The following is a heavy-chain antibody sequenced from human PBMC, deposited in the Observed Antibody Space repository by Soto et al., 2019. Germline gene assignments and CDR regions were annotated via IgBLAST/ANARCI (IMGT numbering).Heavy chain of an antibody. CDR3: AREFTGFGKFDY. CDR2: IYYSGTT. CDR1: GGSISSADYY. V-gene: IGHV4-39*02. J-gene: IGHJ4*02. D-gene: IGHD3-10*01. Sequence: SETLSLTCAVSGGSISSADYYWGWIRQPPGKGLEWIGSIYYSGTTYQEPSLKSRVTISVDTSKNQFSLKLSSVTAADTAVYYCAREFTGFGKFDYWGQGTLVTVS.